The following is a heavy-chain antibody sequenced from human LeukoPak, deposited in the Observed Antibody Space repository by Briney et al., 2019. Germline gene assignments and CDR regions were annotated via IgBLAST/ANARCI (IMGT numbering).Heavy chain of an antibody. J-gene: IGHJ1*01. Sequence: SQTLSLTCTVSGGSISSGGYYWSWIRQHPGKGLEWIGYIYYSGSTYYNPSLKSRVTISVDTSKNQFSLKLSSVTAADTAVYYCARGASYVWGSYRYGEYLQHWGQGTLVTVSS. CDR1: GGSISSGGYY. CDR2: IYYSGST. D-gene: IGHD3-16*02. V-gene: IGHV4-31*03. CDR3: ARGASYVWGSYRYGEYLQH.